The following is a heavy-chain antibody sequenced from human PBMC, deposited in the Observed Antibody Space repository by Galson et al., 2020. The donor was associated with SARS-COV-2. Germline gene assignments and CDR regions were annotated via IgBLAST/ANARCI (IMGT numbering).Heavy chain of an antibody. Sequence: SSVNVSCKASGYTFTSYGYSWVRQAPGQGLEWMGWISAYNCDTDFAQRFQGRVTLTTDTSTSTAYMELGSLTSDDTAVDYCAREPTILRIPGSSKRFFDYWGQGSLVTVSS. CDR1: GYTFTSYG. D-gene: IGHD2-2*02. CDR2: ISAYNCDT. J-gene: IGHJ4*02. CDR3: AREPTILRIPGSSKRFFDY. V-gene: IGHV1-18*01.